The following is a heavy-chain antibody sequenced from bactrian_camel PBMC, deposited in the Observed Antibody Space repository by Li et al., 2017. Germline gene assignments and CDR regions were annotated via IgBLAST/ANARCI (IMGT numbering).Heavy chain of an antibody. CDR3: AAARTGSGYCYTDDSRFAY. D-gene: IGHD2*01. CDR1: GFTFSRYS. Sequence: VQLVESGGGLVQPGGSLTLSCTGSGFTFSRYSMAWVRQAPGKGLEWVSVTSTGGDTTYYAGSVKGRFTISRDNAKNTVYLQANSLEPEDTTMYYRAAARTGSGYCYTDDSRFAYWGQGTQVTVS. J-gene: IGHJ6*01. V-gene: IGHV3S40*01. CDR2: TSTGGDTT.